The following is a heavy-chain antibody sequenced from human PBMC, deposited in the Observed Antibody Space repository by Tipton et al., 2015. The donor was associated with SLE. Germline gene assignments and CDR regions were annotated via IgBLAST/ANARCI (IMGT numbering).Heavy chain of an antibody. D-gene: IGHD1-26*01. CDR2: IYYSGST. CDR3: ARLLAKGGSYGFDP. V-gene: IGHV4-39*07. Sequence: TLSLTCTVSGGSISSSSYYWGWIRQPPGKGLERIGSIYYSGSTYYNPSLKSRVTISVDTSKNQFSLKLSSVTAADTAVYYCARLLAKGGSYGFDPWGQGTLVTVSS. CDR1: GGSISSSSYY. J-gene: IGHJ5*02.